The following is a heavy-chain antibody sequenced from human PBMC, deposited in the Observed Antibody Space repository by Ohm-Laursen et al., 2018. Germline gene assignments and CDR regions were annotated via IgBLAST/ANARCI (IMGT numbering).Heavy chain of an antibody. CDR2: IYSGGST. CDR1: GFTVSSNY. J-gene: IGHJ4*02. V-gene: IGHV3-53*01. CDR3: TTWDSLGGTKGGFDY. Sequence: GSLRLSCAASGFTVSSNYMSWVRQAPGKGLEWVSVIYSGGSTYYADSVKGRFTISRDNSKNTLYLQMNSLKTEDTAMYYCTTWDSLGGTKGGFDYWGQGTLVTVSP. D-gene: IGHD1-26*01.